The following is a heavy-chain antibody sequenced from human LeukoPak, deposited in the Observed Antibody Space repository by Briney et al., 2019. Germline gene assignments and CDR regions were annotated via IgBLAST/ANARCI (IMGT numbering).Heavy chain of an antibody. V-gene: IGHV4-34*01. CDR1: GGSFSGYY. CDR3: ARRGLSPSGYYYYMDV. D-gene: IGHD4-17*01. J-gene: IGHJ6*03. Sequence: PSETLSLTCAVYGGSFSGYYWSWIRQPPGKGLEWIGEINHSGSTNYNPSLKSRVTISVDTSKSQFSLKLSSVTAADTAVYYCARRGLSPSGYYYYMDVWGKGTTVTVSS. CDR2: INHSGST.